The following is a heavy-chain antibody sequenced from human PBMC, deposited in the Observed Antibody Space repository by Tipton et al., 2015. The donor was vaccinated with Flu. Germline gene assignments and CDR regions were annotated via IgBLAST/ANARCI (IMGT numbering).Heavy chain of an antibody. J-gene: IGHJ6*02. CDR3: ARGMNTGLVDV. CDR1: GFTFSDYA. CDR2: ISSNGDNT. D-gene: IGHD1-14*01. Sequence: QLVQSGGGVVQPGGSLRLSCVASGFTFSDYAMHWVRQAPGKGLEYVSAISSNGDNTFYADSVKGRFTISRDKTKNMLYLQMGSLRADDMAMYYCARGMNTGLVDVWGQGTTVTVSS. V-gene: IGHV3-64*07.